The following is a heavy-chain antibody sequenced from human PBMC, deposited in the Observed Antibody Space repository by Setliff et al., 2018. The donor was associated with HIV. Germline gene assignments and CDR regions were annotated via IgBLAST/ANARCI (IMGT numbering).Heavy chain of an antibody. CDR1: GGSISSHN. CDR3: ARDIDGSGRGFDI. CDR2: MYYTGRT. J-gene: IGHJ3*02. D-gene: IGHD3-10*01. Sequence: PSETLSLTCTVSGGSISSHNWGWIQQPPGRGLEWIVYMYYTGRTNYNPSLKSRVTTSVDTSKNQFSLKLNSVTAADTAVYYCARDIDGSGRGFDIWGQGTMVTVSS. V-gene: IGHV4-59*11.